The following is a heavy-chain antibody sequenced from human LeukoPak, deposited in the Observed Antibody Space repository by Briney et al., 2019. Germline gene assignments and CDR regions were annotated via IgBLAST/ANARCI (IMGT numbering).Heavy chain of an antibody. V-gene: IGHV3-23*01. J-gene: IGHJ6*02. CDR1: GFTFSSYT. Sequence: GGSLRLSCAASGFTFSSYTMSWVRQAPGKGLEWVSAISGSGGSTYYADSVKGRFTISRDNSKNTLYLQMNSLRAEDTAVYYCARDFWSELNYYYGMDVWGQGTTVTVSS. CDR3: ARDFWSELNYYYGMDV. CDR2: ISGSGGST. D-gene: IGHD3-3*01.